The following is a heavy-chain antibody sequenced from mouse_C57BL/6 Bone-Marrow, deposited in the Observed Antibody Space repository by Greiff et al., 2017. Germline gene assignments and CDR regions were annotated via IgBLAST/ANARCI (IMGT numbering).Heavy chain of an antibody. CDR3: ARERYYGYFDV. CDR1: GYTFTRYG. J-gene: IGHJ1*03. CDR2: IYPRSGNT. V-gene: IGHV1-81*01. Sequence: VQLVESGAELARPGASVKLSCKASGYTFTRYGISWVKQRTGQGLEWIGEIYPRSGNTYYNEKFKGKATLTADKSSSTAYMELRSLTSEDSAVYFCARERYYGYFDVWGTGTTVTVSS. D-gene: IGHD2-14*01.